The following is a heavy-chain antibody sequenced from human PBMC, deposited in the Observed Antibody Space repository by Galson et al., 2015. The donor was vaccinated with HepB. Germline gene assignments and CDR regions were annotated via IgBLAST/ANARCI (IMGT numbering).Heavy chain of an antibody. CDR3: AKVGCSGGTCYSVDY. CDR2: ITYSGGTT. J-gene: IGHJ4*02. Sequence: SLRLSCAASGFTFSSYAMSWVRQAPGKGLEWVSTITYSGGTTYYAESVKGRFTISRDNSKNTLFVQMNSLRAEDTAVYYCAKVGCSGGTCYSVDYWGQGALVTVSP. CDR1: GFTFSSYA. D-gene: IGHD2-15*01. V-gene: IGHV3-23*01.